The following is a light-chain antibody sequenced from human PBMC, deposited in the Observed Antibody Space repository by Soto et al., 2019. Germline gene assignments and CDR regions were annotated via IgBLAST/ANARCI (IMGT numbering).Light chain of an antibody. Sequence: QSALTRPRSMSGSPGQSVTISCTGTSSDVGNSNYVSWYQQHPGKAPKVMIYEVTKRPSGVPDRFSGSKSGNTASLTISGLQAEDEADYYCCSHAGSYTYVFGTGTKLTVL. CDR2: EVT. CDR1: SSDVGNSNY. J-gene: IGLJ1*01. V-gene: IGLV2-11*01. CDR3: CSHAGSYTYV.